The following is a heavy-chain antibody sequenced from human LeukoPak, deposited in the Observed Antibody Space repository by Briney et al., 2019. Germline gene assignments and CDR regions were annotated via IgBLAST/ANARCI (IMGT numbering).Heavy chain of an antibody. CDR3: ARDGTHGYYDFWSGYPGY. CDR2: ISAYNGNT. CDR1: GYTFTSYG. V-gene: IGHV1-18*01. Sequence: GASVKVSCKASGYTFTSYGISWVRQAPGQGLEWMGWISAYNGNTNYAQKLQGRVTMTTDTSTSTAYMELRSLRSDDTAVYYCARDGTHGYYDFWSGYPGYWGQGTLVTVSS. D-gene: IGHD3-3*01. J-gene: IGHJ4*02.